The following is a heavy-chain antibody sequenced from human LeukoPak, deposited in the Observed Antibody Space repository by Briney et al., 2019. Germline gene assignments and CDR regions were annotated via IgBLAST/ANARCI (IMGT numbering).Heavy chain of an antibody. D-gene: IGHD2-15*01. J-gene: IGHJ5*02. Sequence: SVKVSCKASGGTFSSYAISWVRQAPGQGLEWMGGIIPIVGTANYAQKFQGRVTITADESSSTAYMELSSPRSEDTAVYYCAREGGHPTRGYCSGGSCHLNWFDPWGQGTLVTVSS. V-gene: IGHV1-69*13. CDR2: IIPIVGTA. CDR1: GGTFSSYA. CDR3: AREGGHPTRGYCSGGSCHLNWFDP.